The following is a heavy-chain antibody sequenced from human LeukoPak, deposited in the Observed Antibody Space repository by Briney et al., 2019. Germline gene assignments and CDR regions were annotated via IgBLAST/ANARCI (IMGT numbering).Heavy chain of an antibody. V-gene: IGHV3-48*01. D-gene: IGHD5-18*01. J-gene: IGHJ4*02. CDR3: ARDLRGYSYGFFDY. CDR1: GFTFSSYE. CDR2: ISSSSSTI. Sequence: PGGSLRLSCAASGFTFSSYEMNWVRQAPGKGLEWVSYISSSSSTIYYADSVKGRFTISRDNAKNSLYLQMNSLRAEDTAVYYCARDLRGYSYGFFDYWGQGTLVTVSS.